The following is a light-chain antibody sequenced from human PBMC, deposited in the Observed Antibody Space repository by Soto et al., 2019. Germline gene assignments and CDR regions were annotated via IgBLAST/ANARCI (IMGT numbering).Light chain of an antibody. CDR2: EVS. J-gene: IGLJ3*02. Sequence: QSALTQPASVSGSPGQSITISCTGSISDVGAYNYVSWYQQHPGKAPKLMIYEVSNRPSGVAFRFSGSKSSNTASLTISGLQAEDEGDYFCSSYTRSTTWLFGGGTKLTVL. V-gene: IGLV2-14*01. CDR1: ISDVGAYNY. CDR3: SSYTRSTTWL.